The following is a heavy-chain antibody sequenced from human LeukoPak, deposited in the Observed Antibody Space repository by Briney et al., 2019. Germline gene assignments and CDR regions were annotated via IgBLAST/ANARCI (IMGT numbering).Heavy chain of an antibody. V-gene: IGHV3-66*01. CDR1: GFTVSSNY. Sequence: GGSLRLSCAASGFTVSSNYMSWVRQAPGKGLEWVSVIYSGGSTYYADSVKGRFTISRDNSKNTLYLQMSSLRAEDTAVYYCARELASNYYDSSGSDYWGQGTLVTVSS. CDR2: IYSGGST. J-gene: IGHJ4*02. CDR3: ARELASNYYDSSGSDY. D-gene: IGHD3-22*01.